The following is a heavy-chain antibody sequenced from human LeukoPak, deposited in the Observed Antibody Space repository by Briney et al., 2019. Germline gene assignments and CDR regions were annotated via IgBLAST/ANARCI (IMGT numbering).Heavy chain of an antibody. J-gene: IGHJ4*02. V-gene: IGHV4-34*01. CDR1: GGSFSGYY. CDR2: IDHSGST. CDR3: ARHPEVVGQQLVFDY. Sequence: SETLSLTCVVYGGSFSGYYWSWIRQPPGKGLEWIAEIDHSGSTNYNPSLKSRVTMSIDTSKNQFSLKLSSVTAADTAVYYCARHPEVVGQQLVFDYWGQGTLVTVSS. D-gene: IGHD6-13*01.